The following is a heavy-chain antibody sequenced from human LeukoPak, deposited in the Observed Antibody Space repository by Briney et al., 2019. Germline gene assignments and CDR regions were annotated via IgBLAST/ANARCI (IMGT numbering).Heavy chain of an antibody. V-gene: IGHV1-46*01. J-gene: IGHJ4*02. CDR2: INPSGGST. CDR1: GYIFTSYN. Sequence: VASVKVSCKASGYIFTSYNIYWVRQAPGQGLEWMGIINPSGGSTNYAQKFQGRVTMTRDTSTSTVYMELSSLRSEDTAVYYCARAGGYCGRISCPYYFDYWGQGSLVAVSS. D-gene: IGHD2-15*01. CDR3: ARAGGYCGRISCPYYFDY.